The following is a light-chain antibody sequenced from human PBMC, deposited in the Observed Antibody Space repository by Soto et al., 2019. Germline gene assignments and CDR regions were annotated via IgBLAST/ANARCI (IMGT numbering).Light chain of an antibody. CDR2: SND. CDR1: SSNIGSKT. CDR3: GAWDDSLKSFV. V-gene: IGLV1-44*01. J-gene: IGLJ1*01. Sequence: QSVLTQPPSASEAPGQRVTISCSGGSSNIGSKTVTWYQHVSGTAPKLLMYSNDQRPSGVPDRFSGSKSGTSASLAISGLQAEDEGDYFCGAWDDSLKSFVFGTGTKLTVL.